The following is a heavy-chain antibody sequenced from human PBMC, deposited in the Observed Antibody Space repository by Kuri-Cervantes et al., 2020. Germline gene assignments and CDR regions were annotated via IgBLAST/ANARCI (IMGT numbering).Heavy chain of an antibody. CDR1: GYTLTELS. CDR3: ARGSFGYSYGYRYFDY. V-gene: IGHV1-24*01. CDR2: FDPEDGET. J-gene: IGHJ4*02. D-gene: IGHD5-18*01. Sequence: ASVKVSCKVSGYTLTELSMHWVRQAPGKGLEWMGGFDPEDGETIYAQKLQGRVTMTTDTSTSTAYMELRSLRSDDTAVYYCARGSFGYSYGYRYFDYWGQGTLVTVSS.